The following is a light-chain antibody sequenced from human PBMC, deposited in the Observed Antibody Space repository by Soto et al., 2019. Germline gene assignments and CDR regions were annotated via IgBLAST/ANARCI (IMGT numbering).Light chain of an antibody. Sequence: DIAMTHSPATLSVSPGERATFSCRASQTISSNLAWYQQKPGQTPTLLIDGASTGASGISARFSGSGSGTDSTLTITSLQSEDSSVYYCQQYSNWPPFTFGPGTKVDIK. CDR1: QTISSN. V-gene: IGKV3-15*01. CDR2: GAS. CDR3: QQYSNWPPFT. J-gene: IGKJ3*01.